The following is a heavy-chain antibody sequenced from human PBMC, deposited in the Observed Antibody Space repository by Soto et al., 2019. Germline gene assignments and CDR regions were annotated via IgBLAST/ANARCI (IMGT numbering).Heavy chain of an antibody. CDR1: GFTFSSYA. V-gene: IGHV3-30-3*01. CDR2: ISYDGSNK. CDR3: ARGYGSGTGYFDY. J-gene: IGHJ4*02. D-gene: IGHD3-10*01. Sequence: WGSLRLSCAASGFTFSSYAMHWVRQAPGKGLEWVAVISYDGSNKYYADSVKGRFTISRDNSKNTLYLQMNSLRAEDTAVYYCARGYGSGTGYFDYWGQGTLVTVSS.